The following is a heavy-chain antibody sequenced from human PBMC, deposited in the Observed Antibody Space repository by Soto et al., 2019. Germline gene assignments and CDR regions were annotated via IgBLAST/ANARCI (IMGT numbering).Heavy chain of an antibody. Sequence: QVQLVQSGAEVKKPGSSVKVSCKASGGTFSSYAISWVRQAPGQGLEWMGGIIPIFGTANYVQKFQGRVTITADESTSTANMELSSLRSEDTAVYYCACSVEGVRYYGMDVWGQGTTVTVSS. CDR1: GGTFSSYA. CDR2: IIPIFGTA. J-gene: IGHJ6*02. CDR3: ACSVEGVRYYGMDV. V-gene: IGHV1-69*12. D-gene: IGHD3-3*01.